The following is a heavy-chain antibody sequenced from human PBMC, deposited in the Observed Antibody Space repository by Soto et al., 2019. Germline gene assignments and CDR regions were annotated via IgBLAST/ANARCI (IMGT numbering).Heavy chain of an antibody. V-gene: IGHV1-18*04. Sequence: QVQLVQSGAEVKKPGASVKVSCKAFGYTFTTYGISWVRQAPGQGLEWVGWINPYNHNTYYAQKIQGRVTMTTDTSTSTAYMELRSLRSDDSAIYYCARAAKWVTGNMGGYWGKGTLVTVYS. D-gene: IGHD1-20*01. CDR3: ARAAKWVTGNMGGY. J-gene: IGHJ4*02. CDR2: INPYNHNT. CDR1: GYTFTTYG.